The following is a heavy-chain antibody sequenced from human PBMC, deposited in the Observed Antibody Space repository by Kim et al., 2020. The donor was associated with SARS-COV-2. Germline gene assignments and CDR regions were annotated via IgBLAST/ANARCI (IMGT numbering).Heavy chain of an antibody. CDR1: GFTFSDYY. CDR3: AREKQVGATTRFDP. V-gene: IGHV3-11*04. Sequence: GGSLRLSCAAAGFTFSDYYMSWIRQAPGKGLEWVSYISSSGSTIYYADSVKGRFTISRDNAKNSLYLQMNSLRAEDTAVYYCAREKQVGATTRFDPWGQGTLVTVSS. J-gene: IGHJ5*02. CDR2: ISSSGSTI. D-gene: IGHD1-26*01.